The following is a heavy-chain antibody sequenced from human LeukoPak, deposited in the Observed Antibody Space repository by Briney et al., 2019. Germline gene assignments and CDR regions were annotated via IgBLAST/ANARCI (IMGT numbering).Heavy chain of an antibody. D-gene: IGHD6-19*01. CDR1: GFAFSSQA. V-gene: IGHV3-23*01. J-gene: IGHJ4*02. CDR2: ISDSGSIT. CDR3: AKDARRTSGWYFFDY. Sequence: GGSLRLSCAASGFAFSSQAMGWVRQAPGKGLEWVSVISDSGSITYYADSVRGRFTISRDNSKNTLFLQMNSLRAEDTAVYYCAKDARRTSGWYFFDYWGQGTLVTVSS.